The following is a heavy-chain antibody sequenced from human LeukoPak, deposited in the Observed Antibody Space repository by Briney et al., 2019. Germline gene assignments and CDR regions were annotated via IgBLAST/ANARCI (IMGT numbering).Heavy chain of an antibody. Sequence: GESLKISCKGSGYSFTSYWIGWVRQMPGKGLEWMGIIYPGDSDTRYSPSFQGQVTISADKSISTAYLQWSSLKASDTAMYYYARHSGEYYYDSSGYYYLDCWGQGTLVTVSS. D-gene: IGHD3-22*01. CDR1: GYSFTSYW. V-gene: IGHV5-51*01. CDR3: ARHSGEYYYDSSGYYYLDC. CDR2: IYPGDSDT. J-gene: IGHJ4*02.